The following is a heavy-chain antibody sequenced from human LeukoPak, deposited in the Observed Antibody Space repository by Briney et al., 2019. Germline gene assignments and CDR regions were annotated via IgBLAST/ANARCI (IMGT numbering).Heavy chain of an antibody. CDR2: IYYSGST. D-gene: IGHD3-22*01. J-gene: IGHJ3*02. CDR3: ARDYYYDSSGVI. CDR1: GGSLSSYY. V-gene: IGHV4-59*01. Sequence: SETLSLTCTVSGGSLSSYYWSWIRQPPGKGLEWIGYIYYSGSTNYNPSLTSRVTISVDTSKNQFSLKLSSVTAADTAVYYCARDYYYDSSGVIWGQGTMVTVSS.